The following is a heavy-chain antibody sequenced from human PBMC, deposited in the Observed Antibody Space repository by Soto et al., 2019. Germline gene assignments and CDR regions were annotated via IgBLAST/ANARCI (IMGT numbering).Heavy chain of an antibody. Sequence: PGGSLRLSCVGSGFTFSSFWICWIRQTPGKGLEWVTNMNQDGSEIAYADSVKGRFTVSRDNAKNAVYLQMNSLTVEDTAVYFCDRGVSYQRFDPWGQGILVTVSS. D-gene: IGHD3-16*02. J-gene: IGHJ5*02. CDR3: DRGVSYQRFDP. CDR2: MNQDGSEI. V-gene: IGHV3-7*01. CDR1: GFTFSSFW.